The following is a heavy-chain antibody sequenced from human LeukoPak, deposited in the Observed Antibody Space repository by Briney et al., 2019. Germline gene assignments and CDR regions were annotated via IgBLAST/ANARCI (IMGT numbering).Heavy chain of an antibody. CDR1: GGSISSYY. V-gene: IGHV4-4*07. D-gene: IGHD3/OR15-3a*01. CDR3: AKIGRLEPDY. CDR2: IYTSGCT. J-gene: IGHJ4*02. Sequence: ASETLSLTCTVSGGSISSYYWSWIRQPAGKGLEWIGHIYTSGCTNYNPSLKSRVTMSVDTSKKQFSLKLSSVTAADTAVYYCAKIGRLEPDYWGQGSLVTVSS.